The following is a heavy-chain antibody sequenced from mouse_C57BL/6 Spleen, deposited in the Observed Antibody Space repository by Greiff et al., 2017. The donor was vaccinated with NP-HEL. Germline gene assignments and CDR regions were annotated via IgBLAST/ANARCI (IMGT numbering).Heavy chain of an antibody. CDR3: ARDYGSSWDYFDY. Sequence: VQLKESGPELVKPGASVKISCKASGYSFTGYYMNWVKQSPEKSLEWIGEINPSTGGTTYNQKFKAKATLTVDKSSSTAYMQLKSLTSEDSAVYYCARDYGSSWDYFDYWGQGTTLTVSS. V-gene: IGHV1-42*01. D-gene: IGHD1-1*01. J-gene: IGHJ2*01. CDR2: INPSTGGT. CDR1: GYSFTGYY.